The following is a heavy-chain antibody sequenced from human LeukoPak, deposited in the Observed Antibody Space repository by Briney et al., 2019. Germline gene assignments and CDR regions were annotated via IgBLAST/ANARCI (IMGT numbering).Heavy chain of an antibody. CDR3: ARDHYYDSRGHYFDY. D-gene: IGHD3-22*01. CDR2: IYYSGST. Sequence: PSETLSLTSTLSRGSPTSGGYSWSWIRHHPGKSLEWIGYIYYSGSTYYNPPLKSRVTISVDTPKNQFSLKLSSVTAADTAVYYCARDHYYDSRGHYFDYWGQGTLVTVSS. V-gene: IGHV4-31*03. J-gene: IGHJ4*02. CDR1: RGSPTSGGYS.